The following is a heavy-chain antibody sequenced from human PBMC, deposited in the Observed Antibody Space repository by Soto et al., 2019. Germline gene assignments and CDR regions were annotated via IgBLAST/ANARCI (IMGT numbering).Heavy chain of an antibody. J-gene: IGHJ4*02. CDR1: GFTFSSYA. CDR2: ISGSGGST. CDR3: AKYYGMIVVTFDY. Sequence: EVQLLESGGGLVQPGGSLRLSCAASGFTFSSYAMSWVRQAPGKGPEWVSAISGSGGSTYYADSVKGRFTISRDNSKNTLYLQMNSLRAEDTAVYYCAKYYGMIVVTFDYWGQGTLVTVSS. V-gene: IGHV3-23*01. D-gene: IGHD3-22*01.